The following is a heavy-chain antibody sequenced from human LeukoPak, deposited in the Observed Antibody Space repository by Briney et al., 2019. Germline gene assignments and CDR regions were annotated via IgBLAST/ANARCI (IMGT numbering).Heavy chain of an antibody. CDR1: GLTFSDYY. CDR3: ARVAVVVLRSSRPQRGAFDI. D-gene: IGHD2-2*01. V-gene: IGHV3-11*04. CDR2: ISSSGSTI. J-gene: IGHJ3*02. Sequence: PGGSLRLSCAASGLTFSDYYMSWIRQAPGKGLEWVSYISSSGSTIYYADSVKGRFTISRDNAKNSLYLQMNSLRAEDTAVYYCARVAVVVLRSSRPQRGAFDIWGQGTMVTVSS.